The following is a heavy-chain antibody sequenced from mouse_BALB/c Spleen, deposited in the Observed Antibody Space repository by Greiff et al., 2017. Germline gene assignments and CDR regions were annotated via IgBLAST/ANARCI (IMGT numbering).Heavy chain of an antibody. CDR2: ISSGGGNT. D-gene: IGHD2-4*01. CDR3: ASPIYYDYESPFAY. J-gene: IGHJ3*01. CDR1: GFTFSSYT. Sequence: EVQRVESGGGLVKPGGSLKLSCAASGFTFSSYTMSWVRQTPEKRLEWVATISSGGGNTYYPDSVKGRFTISRDNAKNNLYLQMSSLRSEDTALYYCASPIYYDYESPFAYWGQGTLVTVSA. V-gene: IGHV5-9*03.